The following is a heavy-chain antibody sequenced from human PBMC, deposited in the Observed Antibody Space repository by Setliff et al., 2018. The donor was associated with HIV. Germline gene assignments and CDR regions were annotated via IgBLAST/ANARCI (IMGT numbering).Heavy chain of an antibody. CDR3: AFSKQMATMAFDY. J-gene: IGHJ4*02. CDR2: VYYSGGT. CDR1: GGSVSDTSYY. D-gene: IGHD5-12*01. Sequence: SETLSLTCTVSGGSVSDTSYYWGWIRQPPGKGLEWLANVYYSGGTYYNPSLNSRVTISVDTSKNQFSLKLSSVTAADTAVYYCAFSKQMATMAFDYWGQGALVTVSS. V-gene: IGHV4-39*01.